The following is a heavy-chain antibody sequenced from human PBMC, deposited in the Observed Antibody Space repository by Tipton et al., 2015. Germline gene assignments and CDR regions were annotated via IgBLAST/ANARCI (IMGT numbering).Heavy chain of an antibody. D-gene: IGHD4-17*01. V-gene: IGHV4-38-2*02. Sequence: TLSLICTVSGGSFSDYYWSWIRQPPGKGLEWIGSFFHSGNTFHNPSLRSRVIISVDTSKNQISLTVTSVTAADTAVYYCARSRYTVTPDSWGQGTLVTVSS. CDR2: FFHSGNT. J-gene: IGHJ4*02. CDR3: ARSRYTVTPDS. CDR1: GGSFSDYY.